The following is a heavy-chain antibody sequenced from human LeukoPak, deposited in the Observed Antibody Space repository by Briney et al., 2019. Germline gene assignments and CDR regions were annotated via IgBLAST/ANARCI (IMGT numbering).Heavy chain of an antibody. CDR1: GFTFSSFT. V-gene: IGHV3-23*01. CDR2: ISGSGGGT. J-gene: IGHJ4*02. CDR3: AKDPDDYGDY. Sequence: GGSLRLSCAASGFTFSSFTMSWVRQAPGKGLEWVSSISGSGGGTYYADSVKGRFTISRDNSKNTLYLQLNSLRGEDTAVYYCAKDPDDYGDYWGQGTLVTVSS.